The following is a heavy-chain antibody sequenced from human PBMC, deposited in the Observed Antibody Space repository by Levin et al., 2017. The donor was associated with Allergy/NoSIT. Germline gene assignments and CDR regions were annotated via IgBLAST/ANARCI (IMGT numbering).Heavy chain of an antibody. D-gene: IGHD1-20*01. Sequence: GGSLRLSCAASGFTFSSYGMHWVRQAPGKGLEWVAVIWYDGSNKYYADSVKGRFTISRDNSKNTLYLQMNSLRAEDTAVYYCARVGLYNWNDVSYFDYWGQGTLVTVSS. V-gene: IGHV3-33*01. J-gene: IGHJ4*02. CDR1: GFTFSSYG. CDR2: IWYDGSNK. CDR3: ARVGLYNWNDVSYFDY.